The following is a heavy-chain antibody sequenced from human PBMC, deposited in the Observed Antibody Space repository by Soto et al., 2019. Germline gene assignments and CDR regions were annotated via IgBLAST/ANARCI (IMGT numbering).Heavy chain of an antibody. CDR3: AKVHHEYSSSFGDYYMDV. J-gene: IGHJ6*03. Sequence: GGSLRLSCAASGFTFSSYAMSWVRQAPGKGLEWVSAISGSGGSTYYADSVKGRFTISRDNSKKTLYLKMNSLRAEDTAVYYCAKVHHEYSSSFGDYYMDVWGKGTTVTVSS. D-gene: IGHD6-6*01. V-gene: IGHV3-23*01. CDR2: ISGSGGST. CDR1: GFTFSSYA.